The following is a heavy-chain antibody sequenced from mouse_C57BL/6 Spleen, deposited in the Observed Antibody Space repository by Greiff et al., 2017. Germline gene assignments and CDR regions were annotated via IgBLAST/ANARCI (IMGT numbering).Heavy chain of an antibody. J-gene: IGHJ4*01. CDR1: GYTFTSFW. CDR3: ARGLEGAMDY. Sequence: QVQLQQPGAELVRPGSSVKLSCKASGYTFTSFWMHWVKQRPIQGLEWIGNIDPSDSETHYNQKFKDKATLTVDKSSSTAYMQLSSLTSEDSAVYYCARGLEGAMDYWGQGTSVTVSS. V-gene: IGHV1-52*01. D-gene: IGHD2-2*01. CDR2: IDPSDSET.